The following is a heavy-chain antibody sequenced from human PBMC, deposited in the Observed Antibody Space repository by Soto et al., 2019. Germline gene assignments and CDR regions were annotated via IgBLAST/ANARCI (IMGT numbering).Heavy chain of an antibody. V-gene: IGHV1-18*01. CDR2: ISGYDGRT. J-gene: IGHJ6*01. D-gene: IGHD2-21*02. Sequence: QVHLVQSGAEVKKPGASVKVSCKTSGYTFTRYGISWVRQAPGQGLERMGWISGYDGRTNFAQKVQDRVTMTTDTPTSTVYMELRSLSSDDPTVYYCAREGDVPYYY. CDR1: GYTFTRYG. CDR3: AREGDVPYYY.